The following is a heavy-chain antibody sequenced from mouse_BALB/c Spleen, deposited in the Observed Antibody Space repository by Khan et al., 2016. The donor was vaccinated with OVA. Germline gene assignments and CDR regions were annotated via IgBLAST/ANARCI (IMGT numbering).Heavy chain of an antibody. CDR3: ARTNYWYSSFAY. Sequence: EVQLVESGGGLVQPGESLKLSCESNEYEFPSHDMSWVRKTPEKRLELVAAINSDGGSTYYPDTMERRFIISRDHTKTTLYLQLSSLRSEDTALYYCARTNYWYSSFAYWGQGTLVTVSA. V-gene: IGHV5-2*01. CDR2: INSDGGST. CDR1: EYEFPSHD. D-gene: IGHD2-14*01. J-gene: IGHJ3*01.